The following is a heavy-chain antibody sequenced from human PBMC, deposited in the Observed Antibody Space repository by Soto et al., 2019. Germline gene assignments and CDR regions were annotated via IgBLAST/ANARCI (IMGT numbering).Heavy chain of an antibody. Sequence: QITLKESGPTLVKPTQTLTLTCTFSGFSLSTSGVGVGWIRQPPGKALEWLALIYWDDDKRYSPSLKSRLTITKDTSKNQVVLTMTNMDPMDTATYYCAHRGYDSSGDYVVDYWGQGTLVTVSS. V-gene: IGHV2-5*02. CDR2: IYWDDDK. CDR3: AHRGYDSSGDYVVDY. CDR1: GFSLSTSGVG. D-gene: IGHD3-22*01. J-gene: IGHJ4*02.